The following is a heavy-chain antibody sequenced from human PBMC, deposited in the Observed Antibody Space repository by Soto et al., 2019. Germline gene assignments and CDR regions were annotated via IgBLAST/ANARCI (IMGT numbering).Heavy chain of an antibody. CDR2: ISYDGSNK. CDR3: AKDSCSSTSCDTLDY. CDR1: GFTFSSYG. D-gene: IGHD2-2*02. J-gene: IGHJ4*02. V-gene: IGHV3-30*18. Sequence: PGGSLRRSCAASGFTFSSYGMHWVRQAPGKGLEWVAVISYDGSNKYYADSVKGRFTISRDNSKNTLYLQMSSLRAEDTAVYYCAKDSCSSTSCDTLDYWGQGTLVTVS.